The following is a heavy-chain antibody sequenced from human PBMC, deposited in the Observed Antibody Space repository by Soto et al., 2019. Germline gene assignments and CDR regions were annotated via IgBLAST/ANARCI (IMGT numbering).Heavy chain of an antibody. J-gene: IGHJ4*01. D-gene: IGHD6-13*01. CDR3: VRDADKVPAGQHMVHGDY. CDR1: GFSFRNHW. CDR2: INSDGSTT. Sequence: GASLRLSCAASGFSFRNHWMHWVRQVPGKGLVWVARINSDGSTTTYADSVKGRFTISRANARNTLYLQMDSLRAEDTALYYCVRDADKVPAGQHMVHGDYW. V-gene: IGHV3-74*01.